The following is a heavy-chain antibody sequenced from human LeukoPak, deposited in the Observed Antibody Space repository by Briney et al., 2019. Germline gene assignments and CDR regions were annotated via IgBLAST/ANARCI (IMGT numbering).Heavy chain of an antibody. CDR3: ARDAAPGIGVAGTPDY. CDR2: ISSSSTYT. V-gene: IGHV3-21*01. J-gene: IGHJ4*02. Sequence: KPGGSLRLSCAASGFTFSSYGMHWVRQAPGKGLEWVSSISSSSTYTYYTDSVKGRFTISRDNAKNSLYLQMNSLRAEDTAVYYCARDAAPGIGVAGTPDYWGQGTLVTVSS. D-gene: IGHD6-19*01. CDR1: GFTFSSYG.